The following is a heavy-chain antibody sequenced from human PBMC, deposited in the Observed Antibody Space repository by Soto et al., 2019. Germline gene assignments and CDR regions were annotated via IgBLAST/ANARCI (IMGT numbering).Heavy chain of an antibody. CDR2: ISYDGSNK. J-gene: IGHJ4*02. Sequence: QVQLVESGGGVVQPGRSLRLSCAASGFTFSSYGMHWVRQAPGKGLEWVAVISYDGSNKYYADSVKGRFTISRDNSKNTLYLQMNRLRAEDTAVYYCAKDDGYSYGFGYWGQGTLVTVSS. V-gene: IGHV3-30*18. CDR3: AKDDGYSYGFGY. CDR1: GFTFSSYG. D-gene: IGHD5-18*01.